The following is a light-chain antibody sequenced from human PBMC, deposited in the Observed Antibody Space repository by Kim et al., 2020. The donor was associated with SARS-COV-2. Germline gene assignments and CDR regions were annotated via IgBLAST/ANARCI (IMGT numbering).Light chain of an antibody. CDR2: KAS. Sequence: SPGERATHSCRASQTISSDSLAWYQQKPGQVPRLLIYKASTRATGIPDRFSGAGSGADYSLTISRLEPEDFAVYYCQQCAITPLSFGGGTKVDIK. CDR3: QQCAITPLS. V-gene: IGKV3-20*01. CDR1: QTISSDS. J-gene: IGKJ4*01.